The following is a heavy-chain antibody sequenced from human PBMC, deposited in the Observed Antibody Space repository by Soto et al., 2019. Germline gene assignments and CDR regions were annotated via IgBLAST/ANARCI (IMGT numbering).Heavy chain of an antibody. CDR1: GFTFSSSW. J-gene: IGHJ4*02. V-gene: IGHV3-7*01. CDR2: INPDGSEK. CDR3: SRSLDS. Sequence: HPGGSLRLSCAASGFTFSSSWMDWVRQAPGKGLEWVANINPDGSEKHYVGSVEGRFTISRDNAKNSLYLQMSSLTAEDSALYYCSRSLDSWGQGTRVTVYS.